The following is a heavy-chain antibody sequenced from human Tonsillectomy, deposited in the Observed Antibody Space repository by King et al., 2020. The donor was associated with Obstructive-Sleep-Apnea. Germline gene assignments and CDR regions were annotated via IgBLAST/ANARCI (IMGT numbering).Heavy chain of an antibody. Sequence: VQLVESGGGLVQPGGSLRLSCAASGFTVSSNYFIWVRQAPGKGLECVSVIYSGGSTYYADSVKGRFTISRDNSKNTVYLQMSSLRAEDTAVYYCARGGTLALDDWSQGTLVTVSS. V-gene: IGHV3-66*01. D-gene: IGHD3-16*01. CDR2: IYSGGST. J-gene: IGHJ4*02. CDR3: ARGGTLALDD. CDR1: GFTVSSNY.